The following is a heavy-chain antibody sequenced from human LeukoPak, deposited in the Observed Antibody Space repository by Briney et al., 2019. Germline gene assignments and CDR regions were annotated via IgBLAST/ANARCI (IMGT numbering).Heavy chain of an antibody. CDR2: IDHSGST. Sequence: PSETLSLTCAVYGGSFSGYYWSWIRQPPGKGLEWIGEIDHSGSTNYNPSLKSRLTISVDTSKNQFSLKLSSVTAADTAGYYCARVLTPGYSYGYDYWGQGTLVTVSS. D-gene: IGHD5-18*01. V-gene: IGHV4-34*01. J-gene: IGHJ4*02. CDR3: ARVLTPGYSYGYDY. CDR1: GGSFSGYY.